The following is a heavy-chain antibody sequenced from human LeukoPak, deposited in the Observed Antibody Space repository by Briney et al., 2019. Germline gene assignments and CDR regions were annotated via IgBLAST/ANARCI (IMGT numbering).Heavy chain of an antibody. V-gene: IGHV7-4-1*02. CDR2: TNTNTGNP. CDR3: ATDYGSGKYYFDY. Sequence: ASVKVSCKASGCVFSSYAMNWVRQAPGQGLEWMGWTNTNTGNPTYAQGFTGRFVFSLDTSVSTAYLEISSLKAEDTAVYYCATDYGSGKYYFDYWGQGTLVTVSS. J-gene: IGHJ4*02. CDR1: GCVFSSYA. D-gene: IGHD3-10*01.